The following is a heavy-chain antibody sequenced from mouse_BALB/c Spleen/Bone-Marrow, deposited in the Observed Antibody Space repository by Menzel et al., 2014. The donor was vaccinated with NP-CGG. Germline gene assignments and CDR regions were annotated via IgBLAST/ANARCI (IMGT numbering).Heavy chain of an antibody. CDR2: ISGGGSYT. Sequence: EVQLVEPGGGLVKSGGSLKLSCAASGFTFNSYGMSWVRQTPEKRLEWVATISGGGSYTFCPDSVKGRFTISRDNAKNNLYLQLSSMRSEDTALYYCARPGYYDQTEVSFIYWGQGTLVTVSA. J-gene: IGHJ3*01. V-gene: IGHV5-9-2*01. D-gene: IGHD2-4*01. CDR1: GFTFNSYG. CDR3: ARPGYYDQTEVSFIY.